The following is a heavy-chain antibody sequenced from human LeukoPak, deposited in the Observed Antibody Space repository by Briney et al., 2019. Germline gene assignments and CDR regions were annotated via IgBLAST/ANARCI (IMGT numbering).Heavy chain of an antibody. CDR1: GGTFSSYA. J-gene: IGHJ4*02. Sequence: ASVKVSCKASGGTFSSYAISWVRQAPGQGLEWMGWMNPNSGNTGYAQKFQGRVTMTRNTSISTAYMELSSLRSEDTAVYCCASYYDSSGFDYWGQGTLVTVSS. CDR2: MNPNSGNT. CDR3: ASYYDSSGFDY. V-gene: IGHV1-8*02. D-gene: IGHD3-22*01.